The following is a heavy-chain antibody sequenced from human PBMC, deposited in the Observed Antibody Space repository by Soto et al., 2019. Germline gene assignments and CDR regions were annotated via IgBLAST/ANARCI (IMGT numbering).Heavy chain of an antibody. CDR1: GFTFSNAL. CDR2: IKSKTDGGTT. Sequence: PGGSLRLSCAASGFTFSNALMSWVRQAPGKGLEWVGRIKSKTDGGTTDYAAPVKGRFTISRDDSKNTLYLQMNSLKTEDTAVYYCTTDRSKIDYYYYGMDVWGQGTTVTVSS. D-gene: IGHD4-4*01. V-gene: IGHV3-15*01. J-gene: IGHJ6*02. CDR3: TTDRSKIDYYYYGMDV.